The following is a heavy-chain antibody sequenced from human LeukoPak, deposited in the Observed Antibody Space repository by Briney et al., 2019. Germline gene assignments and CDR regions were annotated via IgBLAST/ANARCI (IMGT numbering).Heavy chain of an antibody. Sequence: GGSLRLSCAASGFTFSSHGMNWVRQAPGKGLEWVSGISPSGGITYYTDSVKGRFTISRDNSKNTVYLQMNTLRAEDTAVYYCAKDPDCTSGICYTFFDYWGQGTLVTVSS. J-gene: IGHJ4*02. CDR1: GFTFSSHG. CDR2: ISPSGGIT. D-gene: IGHD2-8*01. V-gene: IGHV3-23*01. CDR3: AKDPDCTSGICYTFFDY.